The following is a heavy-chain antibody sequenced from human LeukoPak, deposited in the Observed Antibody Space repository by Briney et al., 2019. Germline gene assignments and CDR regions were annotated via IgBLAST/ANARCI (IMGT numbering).Heavy chain of an antibody. CDR1: GFTFSSNA. CDR2: ISSSGSTI. J-gene: IGHJ6*04. Sequence: PGGSLRLSCEASGFTFSSNAMTWVRQAPGKGLEWVSYISSSGSTIYYADSVKGRFTISRDNARSSLYLQMNSLRAEDTAVYYCAELGITMIGGVWGKGTTVTISS. V-gene: IGHV3-48*03. CDR3: AELGITMIGGV. D-gene: IGHD3-10*02.